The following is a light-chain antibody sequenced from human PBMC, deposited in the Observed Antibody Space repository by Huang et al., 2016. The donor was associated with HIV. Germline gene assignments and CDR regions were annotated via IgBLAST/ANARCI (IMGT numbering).Light chain of an antibody. CDR2: DAS. Sequence: DIVMTQSPATLSVSPGERATLSCRTSQSVSNNLAWYQQKPGQAPRLLIYDASARATGIPDRFSCSGSGTEFTLTISSLQSEDFTVYYCQQYNNWPIFTFGPGTKVDIK. V-gene: IGKV3D-15*01. CDR3: QQYNNWPIFT. J-gene: IGKJ3*01. CDR1: QSVSNN.